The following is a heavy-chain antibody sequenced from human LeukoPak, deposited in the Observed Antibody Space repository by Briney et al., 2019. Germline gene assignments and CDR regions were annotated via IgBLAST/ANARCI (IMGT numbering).Heavy chain of an antibody. CDR2: ISYIGST. J-gene: IGHJ3*02. V-gene: IGHV4-59*11. CDR3: ARDLVTVTKGFDI. Sequence: SETLSLTCAVSADSFSSHYWTWIRQSPGKGLEWIGYISYIGSTNYNPSLKSQVTISIDTSKNQFSLKLRSVTAADTAVYYCARDLVTVTKGFDIWGQGTMVSVSS. D-gene: IGHD4-17*01. CDR1: ADSFSSHY.